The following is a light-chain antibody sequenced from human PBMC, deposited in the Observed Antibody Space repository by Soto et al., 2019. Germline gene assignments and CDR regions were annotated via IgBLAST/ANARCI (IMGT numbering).Light chain of an antibody. CDR2: GAS. J-gene: IGKJ4*01. Sequence: EIVMTQSPATLYVSPGERATLSCRASHSVSSNLACYQQKPGQAPSLLIYGASTRATGTPARFTGSGSGTEFTLTISRLQSEDFAVYYCQQYMRWPLTFGGGTKVDIK. CDR3: QQYMRWPLT. CDR1: HSVSSN. V-gene: IGKV3-15*01.